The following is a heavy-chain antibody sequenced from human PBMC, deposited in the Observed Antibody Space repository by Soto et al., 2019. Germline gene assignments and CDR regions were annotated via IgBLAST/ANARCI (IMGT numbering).Heavy chain of an antibody. CDR1: GGSISSSNW. D-gene: IGHD3-22*01. Sequence: PSETLSLTCAVSGGSISSSNWWSWVRQAPGKGLEWVSAISGSGGSTYYADSVKGRFTISRDNSKNTLYLQMNSLRAEDTAIYYCAKEVGYYDSSGYIEYWGQGTLVTVSS. J-gene: IGHJ4*02. CDR3: AKEVGYYDSSGYIEY. CDR2: ISGSGGST. V-gene: IGHV3-23*01.